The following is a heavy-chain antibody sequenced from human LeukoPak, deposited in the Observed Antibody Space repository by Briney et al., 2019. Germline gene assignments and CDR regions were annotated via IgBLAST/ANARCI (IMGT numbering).Heavy chain of an antibody. Sequence: SETLSLTCTVSGGSISSYYWSWIRQPPGKGLEWIGCIYYSGSTNYNPSLKSRVTISVDTSKNQFSLKLSSVTAADTAVYYCARGSGYYSAHFDYWGQGTLVTVSS. J-gene: IGHJ4*02. D-gene: IGHD3-22*01. V-gene: IGHV4-59*01. CDR3: ARGSGYYSAHFDY. CDR2: IYYSGST. CDR1: GGSISSYY.